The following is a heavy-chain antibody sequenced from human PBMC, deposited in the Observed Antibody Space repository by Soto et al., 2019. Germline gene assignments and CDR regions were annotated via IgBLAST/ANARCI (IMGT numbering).Heavy chain of an antibody. Sequence: SVKVSCKASGGTFSSYAISWVRQAPGQGLEWMGGIIPIFSTANYAQKFQGRVTITADESTSTAYMELSSLRSEDTAVYYCARSYGGNAIQKFDYWGQGTLVTVSS. CDR3: ARSYGGNAIQKFDY. CDR2: IIPIFSTA. CDR1: GGTFSSYA. J-gene: IGHJ4*02. D-gene: IGHD2-15*01. V-gene: IGHV1-69*13.